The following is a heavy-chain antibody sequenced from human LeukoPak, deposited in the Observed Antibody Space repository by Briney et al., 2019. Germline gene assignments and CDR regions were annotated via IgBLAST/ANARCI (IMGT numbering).Heavy chain of an antibody. CDR1: GYSFTSYW. D-gene: IGHD3-10*01. V-gene: IGHV5-51*01. CDR2: TNPGDSDT. CDR3: ATYAGTSSKFFHH. Sequence: GESLKISCKGSGYSFTSYWIGWVRQTPGKGLEWMGITNPGDSDTRYSPSFQGQVTISVDKSISTAYLQWSSLKASDTAMYYCATYAGTSSKFFHHWGQGTLVTVSS. J-gene: IGHJ1*01.